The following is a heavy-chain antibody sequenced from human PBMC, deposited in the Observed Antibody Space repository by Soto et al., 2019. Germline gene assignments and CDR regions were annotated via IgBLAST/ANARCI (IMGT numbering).Heavy chain of an antibody. V-gene: IGHV3-33*01. CDR2: IWYDGTTK. Sequence: QVQLVESGGGVVQAGRSLRLSCAASGFAFHRYGIHWVRQAPGKGLEWVADIWYDGTTKYYADSVKGRFTVSRDASENTVYLQMASLRAGDTAVYYCARDGSGGDWRFFDYWGQGTLVTVSS. J-gene: IGHJ4*02. CDR3: ARDGSGGDWRFFDY. CDR1: GFAFHRYG. D-gene: IGHD3-10*01.